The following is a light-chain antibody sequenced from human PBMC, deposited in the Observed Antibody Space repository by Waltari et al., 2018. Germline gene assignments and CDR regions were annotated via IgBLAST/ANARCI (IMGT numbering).Light chain of an antibody. Sequence: QAVVTQEPSFSVSPGGTVTLTCGLSSGSVSTRHYPSWYQQSPGQAPRRLIYATNTRSSGVPGRFSGSILGNRAALTITGAQADDESNYYCVLYMGNGISIFGGGTKLTVL. CDR1: SGSVSTRHY. V-gene: IGLV8-61*01. J-gene: IGLJ2*01. CDR3: VLYMGNGISI. CDR2: ATN.